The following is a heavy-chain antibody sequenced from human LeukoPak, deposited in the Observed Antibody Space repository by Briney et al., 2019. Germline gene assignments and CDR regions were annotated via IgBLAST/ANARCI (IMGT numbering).Heavy chain of an antibody. CDR2: IIPIFGTA. D-gene: IGHD6-19*01. J-gene: IGHJ5*02. CDR1: GGTFSSYA. Sequence: SVKVSCKASGGTFSSYAISWVRQAPGQGLEWMGGIIPIFGTANYAQKFQGRVTIIADESTSTAYMELSSLRSEDTAVYYCARDIGVVAVAGTEINNWFDPWGQGTLVTVSS. V-gene: IGHV1-69*13. CDR3: ARDIGVVAVAGTEINNWFDP.